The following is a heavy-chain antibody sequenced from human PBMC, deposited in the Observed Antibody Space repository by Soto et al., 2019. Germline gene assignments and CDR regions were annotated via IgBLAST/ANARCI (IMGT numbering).Heavy chain of an antibody. V-gene: IGHV3-21*01. J-gene: IGHJ6*02. CDR2: ISSSSSYI. Sequence: GGSLRLSCAASGFTFSSYSMNWVRQAPGKXLEWVSSISSSSSYIYYADSVKGRFTISRDNAKNSLYLQMNSLRAEDTAVYYCARGDYDILTGPDYYYYGMDVWGQGTTVTVSS. D-gene: IGHD3-9*01. CDR1: GFTFSSYS. CDR3: ARGDYDILTGPDYYYYGMDV.